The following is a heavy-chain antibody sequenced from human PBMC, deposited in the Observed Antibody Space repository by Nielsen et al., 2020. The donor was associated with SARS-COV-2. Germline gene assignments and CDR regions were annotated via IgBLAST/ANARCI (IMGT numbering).Heavy chain of an antibody. CDR2: ISASGGST. D-gene: IGHD6-13*01. V-gene: IGHV3-23*01. Sequence: GGSLRLSCAASGFTFSSYAMSWVRQAPGKGLEWVSAISASGGSTFYTDSVKGRFTISRDSFKNTLYLQMNSLRAEDTAVYYCAASKSGYYFDLWGQGTLVTVSS. CDR1: GFTFSSYA. CDR3: AASKSGYYFDL. J-gene: IGHJ4*02.